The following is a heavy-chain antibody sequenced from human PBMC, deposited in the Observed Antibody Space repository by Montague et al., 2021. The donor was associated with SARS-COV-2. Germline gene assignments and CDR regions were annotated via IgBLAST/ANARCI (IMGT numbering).Heavy chain of an antibody. CDR2: LYRSGSV. CDR3: VRGAEEAHFAMDV. Sequence: SETLSLTCIVSGGFISDSYYWAWIRQAPGKGLEWLGSLYRSGSVXSNPSLKSRVSISVDKSKNHFSLRLTSATAAETAVYYCVRGAEEAHFAMDVWGQGTTDTVSS. J-gene: IGHJ6*02. D-gene: IGHD3-10*01. CDR1: GGFISDSYY. V-gene: IGHV4-39*02.